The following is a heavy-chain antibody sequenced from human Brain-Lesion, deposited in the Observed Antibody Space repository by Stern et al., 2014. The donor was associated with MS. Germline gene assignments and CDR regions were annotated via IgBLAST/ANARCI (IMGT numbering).Heavy chain of an antibody. J-gene: IGHJ5*02. CDR3: AGEEDIRYCSGGSCTGNWFDP. CDR1: GGSVSSTSYA. CDR2: IYYSGNT. Sequence: QLVESGPGLVKPSETLSLTCTVAGGSVSSTSYAWAWIRQPPGKGLEWIGTIYYSGNTYYSPSLKSRLTLSLDTSKNPFSLQLRFVTAADTAVYYCAGEEDIRYCSGGSCTGNWFDPWGQGTLVTVSS. D-gene: IGHD2-15*01. V-gene: IGHV4-39*01.